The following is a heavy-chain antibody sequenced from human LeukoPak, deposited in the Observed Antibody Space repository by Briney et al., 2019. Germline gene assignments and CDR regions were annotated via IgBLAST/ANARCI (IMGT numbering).Heavy chain of an antibody. V-gene: IGHV1-69*02. Sequence: SVKVSCKASGGTFSSYTISWVRQAPGQGLEWMGRIIPILGIANYAQKFQGRVTITADKSTSTAYMELSSLRSEDTAVYYCATFPSGGAINEPDDYWGQGTLVTVSS. CDR3: ATFPSGGAINEPDDY. J-gene: IGHJ4*02. CDR1: GGTFSSYT. CDR2: IIPILGIA. D-gene: IGHD1-1*01.